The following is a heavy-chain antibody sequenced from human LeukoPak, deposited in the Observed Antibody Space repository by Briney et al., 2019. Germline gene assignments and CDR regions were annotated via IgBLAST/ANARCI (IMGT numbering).Heavy chain of an antibody. V-gene: IGHV4-61*01. J-gene: IGHJ4*02. D-gene: IGHD4-23*01. CDR1: GGSVSSGSYY. Sequence: SESLSLTCTVSGGSVSSGSYYWSWIRQPPGKGLEWIGYIYYSGSTNYNPSLKSRVTISVDTSKNQFSPKLSSVTAADTAVYYCARDLNGGLPNYWGQGTLVTVSS. CDR2: IYYSGST. CDR3: ARDLNGGLPNY.